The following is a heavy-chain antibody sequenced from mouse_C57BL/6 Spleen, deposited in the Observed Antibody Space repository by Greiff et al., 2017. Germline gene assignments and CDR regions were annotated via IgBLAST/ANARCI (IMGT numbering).Heavy chain of an antibody. V-gene: IGHV2-6-1*01. CDR2: IWSDGST. CDR1: GFALTSYG. D-gene: IGHD3-1*01. J-gene: IGHJ4*01. CDR3: ARHGLHYYAMDY. Sequence: QVQLKESGPGLVAPSQSLSITCTVSGFALTSYGVHWVRQPPGKGLEWLVVIWSDGSTTYNSALKSRLSISKDNSKSQVFLKMNSLQTDDTAMYYCARHGLHYYAMDYWGQGTSVTVSS.